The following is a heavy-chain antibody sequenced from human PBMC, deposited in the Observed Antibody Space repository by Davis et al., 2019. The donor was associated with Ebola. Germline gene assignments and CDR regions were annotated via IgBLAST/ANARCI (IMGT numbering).Heavy chain of an antibody. V-gene: IGHV1-3*01. CDR2: INGRNGNT. CDR3: ARGTLFSIVVVTAIPFDP. D-gene: IGHD2-21*02. CDR1: RYTFTPYA. Sequence: ASSVPVSCKASRYTFTPYAMHWVRQAPGPGLEWLGWINGRNGNTKYSQKFQGRVTITMDTSASTAYMELSSLRSEDTAVYYCARGTLFSIVVVTAIPFDPWGQGTLVTVSS. J-gene: IGHJ5*02.